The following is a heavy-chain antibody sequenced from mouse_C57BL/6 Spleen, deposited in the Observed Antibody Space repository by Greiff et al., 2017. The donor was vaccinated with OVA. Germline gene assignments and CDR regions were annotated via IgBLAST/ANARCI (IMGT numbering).Heavy chain of an antibody. CDR3: ARRDHCDYFDY. CDR1: GFTFSSYG. V-gene: IGHV5-6*01. J-gene: IGHJ2*01. Sequence: EVQVVESGGDLVKPGGSLKLSCAASGFTFSSYGMSWVRQTPDKRLEWVATISSGGSYTYYPDSVKGRFTISRDNAKNTLYLQMSSLKSEDTAMYYCARRDHCDYFDYWGQGTTLTVSS. D-gene: IGHD3-3*01. CDR2: ISSGGSYT.